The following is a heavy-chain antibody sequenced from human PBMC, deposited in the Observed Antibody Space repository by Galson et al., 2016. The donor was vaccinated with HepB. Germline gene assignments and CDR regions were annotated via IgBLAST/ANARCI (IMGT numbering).Heavy chain of an antibody. CDR1: GGSFSNYY. V-gene: IGHV4-59*01. CDR3: ASLGATGGFDN. J-gene: IGHJ4*02. CDR2: VFYTGTT. D-gene: IGHD1-26*01. Sequence: SETLSLTCTVSGGSFSNYYWNWIRQPPGKGLEWMGYVFYTGTTNYNPSLKSRVTISVDTSKRHFSLRLTSVTAADTAVYFCASLGATGGFDNWGQGTLVTVSS.